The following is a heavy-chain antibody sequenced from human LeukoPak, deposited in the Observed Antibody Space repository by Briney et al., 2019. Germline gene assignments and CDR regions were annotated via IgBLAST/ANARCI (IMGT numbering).Heavy chain of an antibody. D-gene: IGHD1-26*01. Sequence: CETLPLTCTVSGGSISSYFWSWIRQPPGKGLEWIGYIYYSGSTNYNPSPKSRVTISVDTSKNQFSLKLSSVTAADTAVYYCARRMEYYIYCGQGALVSVSS. CDR2: IYYSGST. V-gene: IGHV4-59*08. CDR3: ARRMEYYIY. J-gene: IGHJ4*02. CDR1: GGSISSYF.